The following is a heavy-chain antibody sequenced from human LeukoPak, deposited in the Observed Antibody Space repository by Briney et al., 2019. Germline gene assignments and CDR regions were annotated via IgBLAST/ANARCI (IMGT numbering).Heavy chain of an antibody. Sequence: SETLSLTCTVSGFSISSYYWSWLRQPPGKGLEWFGYIYYSGSTNYNPSLKSRVTISVDTSKNQFSLKLSSVTAADTAVYYCARGVVVAATPGWFDPWGQGTLVTVSS. J-gene: IGHJ5*02. V-gene: IGHV4-59*01. CDR1: GFSISSYY. D-gene: IGHD2-15*01. CDR3: ARGVVVAATPGWFDP. CDR2: IYYSGST.